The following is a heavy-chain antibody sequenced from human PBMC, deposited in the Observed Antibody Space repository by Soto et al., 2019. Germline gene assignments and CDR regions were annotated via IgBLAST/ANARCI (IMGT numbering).Heavy chain of an antibody. V-gene: IGHV4-34*01. D-gene: IGHD6-19*01. CDR1: GGSYSGYY. J-gene: IGHJ4*02. CDR3: ARVSSGWTRKLDY. Sequence: PSETLSLTCAVCGGSYSGYYWSWIRQPPGKGLEWIGEINHSGSTNYNPSLKSRVTISVDTSKNQFSLKLSSVTAADTAVYYCARVSSGWTRKLDYWGQGTLVTVSS. CDR2: INHSGST.